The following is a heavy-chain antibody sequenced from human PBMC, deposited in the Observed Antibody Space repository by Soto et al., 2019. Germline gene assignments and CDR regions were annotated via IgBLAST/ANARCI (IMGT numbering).Heavy chain of an antibody. Sequence: SVKVSCKDSGGLFSSFAISWVRQAPGQGLEWMGGIIPVFGTTNYAQKFQGRVTITADESTNTAYMGLSSLTSDDTAMYYCARGGGPYVWFNEFWGQGTQVTVSS. V-gene: IGHV1-69*13. CDR3: ARGGGPYVWFNEF. CDR1: GGLFSSFA. CDR2: IIPVFGTT. D-gene: IGHD3-16*01. J-gene: IGHJ4*02.